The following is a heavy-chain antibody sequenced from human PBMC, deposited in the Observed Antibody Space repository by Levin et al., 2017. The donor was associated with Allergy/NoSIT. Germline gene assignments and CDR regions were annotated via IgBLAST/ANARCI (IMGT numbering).Heavy chain of an antibody. CDR2: VNPSISQT. D-gene: IGHD1-1*01. CDR3: ATSPWSANYLYYCLDV. J-gene: IGHJ6*02. V-gene: IGHV1-8*01. CDR1: GYTFTDYD. Sequence: ASVKVSCKASGYTFTDYDINWVRQAPGQGLEWMGWVNPSISQTGYSQKFQGRVSMTTDNSKNTAYMELDSLTSDDTAVYYCATSPWSANYLYYCLDVWGQGTTVTVSS.